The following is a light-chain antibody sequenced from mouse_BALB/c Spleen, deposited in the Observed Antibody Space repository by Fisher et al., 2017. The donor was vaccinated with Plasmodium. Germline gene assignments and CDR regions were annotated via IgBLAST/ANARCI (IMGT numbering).Light chain of an antibody. CDR1: QSISNY. V-gene: IGKV5-45*01. CDR3: QQSNSWPLT. CDR2: YTS. J-gene: IGKJ5*01. Sequence: DIVLTQSTATLSVTPGDRVSLSCRASQSISNYLHWYQQKSHESPRLLINYTSQSISGIPSRISGSGSVTDFTLIINSVETEDFGIYFCQQSNSWPLTFGAGTKLELK.